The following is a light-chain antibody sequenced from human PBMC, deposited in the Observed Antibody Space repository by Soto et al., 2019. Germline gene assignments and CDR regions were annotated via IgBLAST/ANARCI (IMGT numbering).Light chain of an antibody. CDR3: QSYDSSLSGSV. CDR1: SSNIGAGYH. Sequence: QSVLTQPPSVSGAPGQRVTISCTGSSSNIGAGYHVHWYQQLPGTAPKLLIYGNSNRPSGVPDRFSDSKSGTSASLAITGLQAEDEADYYCQSYDSSLSGSVFGGGTKLTVL. CDR2: GNS. J-gene: IGLJ3*02. V-gene: IGLV1-40*01.